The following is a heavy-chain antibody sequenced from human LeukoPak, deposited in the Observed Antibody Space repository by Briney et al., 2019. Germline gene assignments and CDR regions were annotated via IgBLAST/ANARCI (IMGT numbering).Heavy chain of an antibody. Sequence: PGGSLRLSCAASGFTFSSYGMHWVRQAPGKGLEWVAVISYDGSNKYYADSVKGRFTISRDNSKNTLYLQMNSLRAEDTAVYYCAKDTPLCYFDYWGQGTLVTVSS. J-gene: IGHJ4*02. CDR3: AKDTPLCYFDY. V-gene: IGHV3-30*18. CDR1: GFTFSSYG. D-gene: IGHD3-16*01. CDR2: ISYDGSNK.